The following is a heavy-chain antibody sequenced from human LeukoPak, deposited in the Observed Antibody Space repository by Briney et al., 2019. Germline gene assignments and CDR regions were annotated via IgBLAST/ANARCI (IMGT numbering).Heavy chain of an antibody. CDR1: GYTFTSYG. V-gene: IGHV1-18*01. D-gene: IGHD6-13*01. CDR3: ARSSITAAAGPYYFDY. CDR2: ISAYNGNT. Sequence: ASVKVSCKASGYTFTSYGISWVRQAPGQGLEWMGWISAYNGNTNYAQKLQGRVTITADKSTSTAYMELSSLRSEDTAVYYCARSSITAAAGPYYFDYWGQGTLVTVSS. J-gene: IGHJ4*02.